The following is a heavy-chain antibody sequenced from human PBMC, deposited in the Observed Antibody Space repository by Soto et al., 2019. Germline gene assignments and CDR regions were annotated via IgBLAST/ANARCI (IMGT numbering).Heavy chain of an antibody. CDR2: IYPGDSDT. V-gene: IGHV5-51*01. D-gene: IGHD3-22*01. Sequence: PGESLKISCKGSGYSFTSYWISWVRQMPGKGLEWMGIIYPGDSDTRYSPSFQGQVTISADKSISTAYLQWSSLKASDTAMYYCARTYYYDSSGCRYYYGMDVWGQGTTVTVSS. J-gene: IGHJ6*02. CDR1: GYSFTSYW. CDR3: ARTYYYDSSGCRYYYGMDV.